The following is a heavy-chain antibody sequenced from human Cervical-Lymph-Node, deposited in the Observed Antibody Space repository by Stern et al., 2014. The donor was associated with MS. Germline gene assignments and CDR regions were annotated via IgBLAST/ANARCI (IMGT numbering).Heavy chain of an antibody. Sequence: VQLVQSGAEVKKPGASVKVSCEASGYTLSEISMHWVRQAPGKGLEWMGGFYPERCRPRYAQKVQGRVTMAEDNSTDTAYRELSSLRSEDTAVYYCATHRGRVTYYYGMDVWGQGTTVTVSS. J-gene: IGHJ6*02. CDR2: FYPERCRP. CDR3: ATHRGRVTYYYGMDV. V-gene: IGHV1-24*01. D-gene: IGHD2-21*02. CDR1: GYTLSEIS.